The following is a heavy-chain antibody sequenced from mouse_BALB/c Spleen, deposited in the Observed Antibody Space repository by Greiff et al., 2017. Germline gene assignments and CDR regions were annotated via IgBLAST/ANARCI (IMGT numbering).Heavy chain of an antibody. J-gene: IGHJ4*01. CDR2: IYPGDGDT. CDR3: AREGGNPDYYAMDY. D-gene: IGHD2-1*01. V-gene: IGHV1-87*01. CDR1: GYTFTSYW. Sequence: QVQLQQSGAELARPGASVKLSCKASGYTFTSYWMQWVKQRPGQGLEWIGAIYPGDGDTRYTQKFKGKATLTADKSSRTAYMQLSSLASEDSAVYYCAREGGNPDYYAMDYWGQGTSVTVSS.